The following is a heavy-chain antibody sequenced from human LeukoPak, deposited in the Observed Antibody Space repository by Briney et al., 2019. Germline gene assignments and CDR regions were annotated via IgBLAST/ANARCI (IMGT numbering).Heavy chain of an antibody. J-gene: IGHJ5*02. CDR3: AAARISYEQGWFDP. D-gene: IGHD2/OR15-2a*01. V-gene: IGHV1-18*01. CDR1: AHTFTINR. CDR2: TSPHNGNT. Sequence: GASVKVTRNAAAHTFTINRISRERHSPAQGLELKGWTSPHNGNTNNAHKVHGRVTITTETSTSTAYMELRSLRSEDTAVYYCAAARISYEQGWFDPWGQGTLVTVSS.